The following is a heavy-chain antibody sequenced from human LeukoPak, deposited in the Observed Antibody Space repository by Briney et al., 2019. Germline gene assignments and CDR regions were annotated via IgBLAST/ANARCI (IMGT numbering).Heavy chain of an antibody. D-gene: IGHD3-3*01. Sequence: ASVKVSCKASGYTFTSYGISWVRQAPGQGLEWMGWISAYNGNTNYAQKFQGRVTMTRDMSTSTVYMELSSLRSEDTAVYYCASSGGPYYDFWSGYYVDWGQGTLVTVSS. CDR3: ASSGGPYYDFWSGYYVD. V-gene: IGHV1-18*01. CDR1: GYTFTSYG. J-gene: IGHJ4*02. CDR2: ISAYNGNT.